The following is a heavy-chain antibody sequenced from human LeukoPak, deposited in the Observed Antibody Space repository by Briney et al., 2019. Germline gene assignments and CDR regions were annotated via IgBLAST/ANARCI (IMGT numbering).Heavy chain of an antibody. CDR3: ARLMGIAVSTGGIDY. Sequence: GESLKISFKGSGYSFTSYWIGWVRQMPGKGLEWMGIIYPGNSDTRYSPSFQGQVTISADNSISTAFLQWSSLQASDTAMYYCARLMGIAVSTGGIDYWGQGTLVTVSS. D-gene: IGHD2-8*02. CDR1: GYSFTSYW. CDR2: IYPGNSDT. V-gene: IGHV5-51*01. J-gene: IGHJ4*02.